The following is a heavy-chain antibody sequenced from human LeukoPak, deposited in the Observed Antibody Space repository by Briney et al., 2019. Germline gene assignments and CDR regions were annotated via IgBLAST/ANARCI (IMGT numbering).Heavy chain of an antibody. D-gene: IGHD3-22*01. J-gene: IGHJ3*02. CDR2: ISGGGRIT. CDR1: GFTFSSYG. V-gene: IGHV3-23*01. Sequence: GGSLRLSCAASGFTFSSYGMSWVRQAPGKGLEWVSAISGGGRITYYADSVKGRFTISRDNSKNTLYLQMNSLRAEDTAVYYCAKDGGPNYDSSGYYTDDAFDIWGQGTMVTVSS. CDR3: AKDGGPNYDSSGYYTDDAFDI.